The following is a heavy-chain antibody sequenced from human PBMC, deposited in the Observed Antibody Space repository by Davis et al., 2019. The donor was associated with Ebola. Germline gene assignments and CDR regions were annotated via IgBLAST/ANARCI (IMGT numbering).Heavy chain of an antibody. Sequence: PGGSLRLSCAASGFTFSSYGMHWVRQAPGKGLEWVAVISYDGSNKYYADSVKGRFTISRDNSKNTLYLQMNSLRAEDTAVYYCAKAGWSGDALDYWGQGTLVTVSS. V-gene: IGHV3-30*18. D-gene: IGHD4-17*01. CDR1: GFTFSSYG. CDR2: ISYDGSNK. CDR3: AKAGWSGDALDY. J-gene: IGHJ4*02.